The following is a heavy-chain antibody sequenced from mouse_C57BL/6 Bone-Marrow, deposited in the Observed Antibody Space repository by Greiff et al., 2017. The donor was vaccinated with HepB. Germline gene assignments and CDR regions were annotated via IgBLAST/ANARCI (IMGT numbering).Heavy chain of an antibody. CDR1: GFTITDYY. CDR2: IEPEDGET. CDR3: AGYDCDGGGCFDY. Sequence: VQLQQSGAELVKPGASVKLSCTASGFTITDYYMHWVKQRPEQGLEWIGRIEPEDGETKYAAKFQGKATITADTSSNTAYLQLSSLTSEDTAVYYCAGYDCDGGGCFDYWGQGTTLTVSS. J-gene: IGHJ2*01. D-gene: IGHD2-4*01. V-gene: IGHV14-2*01.